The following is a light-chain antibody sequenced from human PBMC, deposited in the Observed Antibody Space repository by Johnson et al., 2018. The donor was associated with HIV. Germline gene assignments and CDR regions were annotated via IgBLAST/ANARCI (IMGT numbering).Light chain of an antibody. J-gene: IGLJ1*01. Sequence: QSVLTQPPSVSAAPGQKVTISCSGSSSNIGNNYVSWYQQLPGTAPIIVTYDNDKRPSGIPDRFSGSKSGTSATLGITGLQTGDEADYYCETWDSRLSGYYVFGSGTRLTVL. CDR2: DND. V-gene: IGLV1-51*01. CDR1: SSNIGNNY. CDR3: ETWDSRLSGYYV.